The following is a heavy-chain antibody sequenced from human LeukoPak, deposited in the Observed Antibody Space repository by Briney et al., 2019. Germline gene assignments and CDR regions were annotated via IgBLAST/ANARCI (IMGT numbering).Heavy chain of an antibody. V-gene: IGHV1-69*04. D-gene: IGHD3-3*01. CDR3: ARGLYYDFWSGYFFDY. Sequence: GASVKVSCKASGGTFSSYAISWVRQAPGQGLEWMGRIIPILGITNYAQKFQGRVTITADKSTSTAYMELSSLRSEDTAVYYCARGLYYDFWSGYFFDYWGQGTLVTVSS. J-gene: IGHJ4*02. CDR1: GGTFSSYA. CDR2: IIPILGIT.